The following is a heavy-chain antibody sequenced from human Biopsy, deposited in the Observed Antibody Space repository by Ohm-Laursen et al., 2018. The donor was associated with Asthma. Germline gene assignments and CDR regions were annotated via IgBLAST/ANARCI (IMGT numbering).Heavy chain of an antibody. J-gene: IGHJ4*02. Sequence: SQTLSLTCTVSGAYIGTPDYHWSWIRQHPGKGLEWIGYIYYSVSTYYNPSLKSRVTISVDTSKSQFSLKLNSVTVADTAVYYCASGQYYSDSRDLLDYWGQGTLVTVSS. D-gene: IGHD3-22*01. CDR3: ASGQYYSDSRDLLDY. CDR2: IYYSVST. CDR1: GAYIGTPDYH. V-gene: IGHV4-31*03.